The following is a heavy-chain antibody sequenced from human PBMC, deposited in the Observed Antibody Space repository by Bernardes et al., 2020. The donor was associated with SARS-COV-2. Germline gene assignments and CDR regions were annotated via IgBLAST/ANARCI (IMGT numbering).Heavy chain of an antibody. Sequence: ASVKVSCMASGYTFTDYYIHWVRQAPGQGLEWMGLINPNSGVTKYAQKFQGRVTMTRDTSISTAYMELSRLRSDDTAVYYCARFAAAAGRDYYYYYYGMDVWGQGTTVNVSS. CDR2: INPNSGVT. CDR1: GYTFTDYY. V-gene: IGHV1-2*02. D-gene: IGHD6-13*01. CDR3: ARFAAAAGRDYYYYYYGMDV. J-gene: IGHJ6*02.